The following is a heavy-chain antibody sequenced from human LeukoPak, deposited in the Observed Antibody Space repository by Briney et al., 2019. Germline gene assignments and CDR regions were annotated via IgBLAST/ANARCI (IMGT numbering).Heavy chain of an antibody. V-gene: IGHV3-23*01. CDR3: AKDQDFWSGYYTS. J-gene: IGHJ4*02. CDR2: ISGSGGST. D-gene: IGHD3-3*01. CDR1: GFTFSSYA. Sequence: GGSLRLSCAASGFTFSSYAMSRVRQAPGKGLEWVSAISGSGGSTYYADSVKGRFTISRDNSKNTLYLQMNSLRAEDTAVYYCAKDQDFWSGYYTSWGQGTLVTVSS.